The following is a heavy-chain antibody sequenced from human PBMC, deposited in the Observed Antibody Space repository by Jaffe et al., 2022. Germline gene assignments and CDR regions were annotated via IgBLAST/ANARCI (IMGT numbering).Heavy chain of an antibody. CDR1: GGTFSSYA. V-gene: IGHV1-69*01. J-gene: IGHJ5*02. D-gene: IGHD2-2*01. Sequence: QVQLVQSGAEVKKPGSSVKVSCKASGGTFSSYAISWVRQAPGQGLEWMGGIIPIFGTANYAQKFQGRVTITADESTSTAYMELSSLRSEDTAVYYCARDRGIVVVPAAMGHWFDPWGQGTLVTVSS. CDR3: ARDRGIVVVPAAMGHWFDP. CDR2: IIPIFGTA.